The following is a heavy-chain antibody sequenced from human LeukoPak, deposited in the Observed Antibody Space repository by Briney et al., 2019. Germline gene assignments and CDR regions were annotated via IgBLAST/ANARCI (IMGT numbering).Heavy chain of an antibody. J-gene: IGHJ4*02. D-gene: IGHD3-22*01. V-gene: IGHV4-59*01. CDR3: ARSDYDSSGSGY. Sequence: SETLSLTCTVSGGSISSYYWSWIRQPPGKGLEWIGYIYYSGSTNYNPSLKSRVTISVDTSKNQFSLKLSSVTAADTAVYYCARSDYDSSGSGYWGQGTLVTVSS. CDR2: IYYSGST. CDR1: GGSISSYY.